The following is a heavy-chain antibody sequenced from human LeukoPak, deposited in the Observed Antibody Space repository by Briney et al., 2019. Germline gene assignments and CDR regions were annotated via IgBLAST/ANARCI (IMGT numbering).Heavy chain of an antibody. CDR1: GFTFSNAW. CDR2: IRSKTDGGTT. J-gene: IGHJ4*02. CDR3: TTYRYNYDSSGYDY. V-gene: IGHV3-15*01. Sequence: PGGPLRLSCAASGFTFSNAWMSWVRQAPGKGLEWLGRIRSKTDGGTTDYAAPVKGRFTISRDDSKNTLYLQMNSLKSEDTAVYYCTTYRYNYDSSGYDYWGQGTLVTVSS. D-gene: IGHD3-22*01.